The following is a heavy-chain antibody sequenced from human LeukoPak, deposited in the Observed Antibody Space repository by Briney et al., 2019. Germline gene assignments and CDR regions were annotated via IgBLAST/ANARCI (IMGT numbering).Heavy chain of an antibody. V-gene: IGHV1-18*01. Sequence: GASVKVSCKASGYTLTSYGISWVRQAPGQELEWMGWSSAYNGNTHYAQKLQGTVTRTTDTSTSTAYMELRSLRSDDTAVYYCARDPAYYYDSSGYEFDYWGQGTLVTVSS. CDR1: GYTLTSYG. CDR2: SSAYNGNT. J-gene: IGHJ4*02. D-gene: IGHD3-22*01. CDR3: ARDPAYYYDSSGYEFDY.